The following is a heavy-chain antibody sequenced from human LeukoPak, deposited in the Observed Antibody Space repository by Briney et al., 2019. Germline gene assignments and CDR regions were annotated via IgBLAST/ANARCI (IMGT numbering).Heavy chain of an antibody. Sequence: SETLSLTCSVSGGSISTYYWSWIRQPPGKGLEWIGYIYYSGSTNYNPSLKSRVTISVDTSKNQFSLKLSSVTAADTAVYYCATGRLDFDYWGQGTLVTVSS. CDR3: ATGRLDFDY. V-gene: IGHV4-59*01. J-gene: IGHJ4*02. D-gene: IGHD3-9*01. CDR2: IYYSGST. CDR1: GGSISTYY.